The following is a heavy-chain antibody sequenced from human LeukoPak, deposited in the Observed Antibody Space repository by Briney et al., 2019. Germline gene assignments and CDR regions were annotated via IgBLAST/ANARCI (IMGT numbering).Heavy chain of an antibody. Sequence: GGSLRLSCAASGFTFSSYDMHWVRQATGKGLEWVSAIGTAGDTYYPGSVKGRFTISRENAKNSLYLQMNSLRAGDTAVYYCARADISTGYYTFDIWGQGTMVTVSS. CDR2: IGTAGDT. J-gene: IGHJ3*02. CDR3: ARADISTGYYTFDI. D-gene: IGHD3-9*01. CDR1: GFTFSSYD. V-gene: IGHV3-13*01.